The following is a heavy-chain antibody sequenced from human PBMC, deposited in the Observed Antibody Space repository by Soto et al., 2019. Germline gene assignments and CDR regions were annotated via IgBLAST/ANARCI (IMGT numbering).Heavy chain of an antibody. Sequence: PSETLSLTCAVSGYSITSGYFWGWIRQPPGKGLEWIGSIYHTGITYFNPFLKSRLTISLETSKNQFSLNLSSVTAADTAVYYCARRVVAPVAAFDYWGQGTLVTVSS. CDR2: IYHTGIT. CDR1: GYSITSGYF. V-gene: IGHV4-38-2*01. CDR3: ARRVVAPVAAFDY. J-gene: IGHJ4*02. D-gene: IGHD2-15*01.